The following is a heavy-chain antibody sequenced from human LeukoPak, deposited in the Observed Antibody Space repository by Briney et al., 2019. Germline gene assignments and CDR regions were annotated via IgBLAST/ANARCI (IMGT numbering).Heavy chain of an antibody. J-gene: IGHJ4*02. CDR3: AKGGKWDVTPFDY. CDR1: GFTFTSYS. Sequence: GGSLRLSCAASGFTFTSYSMNWVRQAPGKGLEWVSTISGGGGSTYYADSVKDRFTISRDNSKNTLYLQVNSLRAEDTAVYYCAKGGKWDVTPFDYWGQGTLVTVSS. D-gene: IGHD1-26*01. V-gene: IGHV3-23*01. CDR2: ISGGGGST.